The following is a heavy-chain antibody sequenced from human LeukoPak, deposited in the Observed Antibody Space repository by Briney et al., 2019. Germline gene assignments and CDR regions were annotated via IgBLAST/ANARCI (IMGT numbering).Heavy chain of an antibody. Sequence: ASVKVSCKASGYTFTSYYMHWVRQAPGQGLEWMGIINPSGGSTSYAQKFQGRVTMTRDMSTSTVYMELSSLRSEDTAVYYCARGTDYGDYGSENAFDIWGQGTMVTVSS. D-gene: IGHD4-17*01. CDR1: GYTFTSYY. J-gene: IGHJ3*02. CDR2: INPSGGST. V-gene: IGHV1-46*01. CDR3: ARGTDYGDYGSENAFDI.